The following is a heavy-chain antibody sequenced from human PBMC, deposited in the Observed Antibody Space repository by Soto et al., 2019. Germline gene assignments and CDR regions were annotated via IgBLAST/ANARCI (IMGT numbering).Heavy chain of an antibody. CDR3: VRDGLDYYDTERLYFDK. Sequence: EVQLVESGGGPVRPGGSLKLSCAASGFNFITYSLSCVRQAPGKGLEWVASISSSAVYIDYADSVKGRFTISRDNANNSLYLQMNSLRAEDTATYYCVRDGLDYYDTERLYFDKWGQGTLVTVSS. CDR2: ISSSAVYI. V-gene: IGHV3-21*01. CDR1: GFNFITYS. J-gene: IGHJ4*02. D-gene: IGHD3-22*01.